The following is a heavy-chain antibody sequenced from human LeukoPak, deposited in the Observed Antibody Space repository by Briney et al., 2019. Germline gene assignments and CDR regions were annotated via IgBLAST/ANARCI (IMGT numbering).Heavy chain of an antibody. CDR2: ISFSGGTI. D-gene: IGHD3-22*01. J-gene: IGHJ1*01. V-gene: IGHV3-48*03. Sequence: GGSLRLSCAASGFTFSSYEMNWVRQARGKGLEWVSYISFSGGTIYYADSVKGRFTISRDNAKNSLYVQMNSLRAEDTAVYYCARGGYYDSSGYYYVGYFHHWGQGTLVTVSS. CDR3: ARGGYYDSSGYYYVGYFHH. CDR1: GFTFSSYE.